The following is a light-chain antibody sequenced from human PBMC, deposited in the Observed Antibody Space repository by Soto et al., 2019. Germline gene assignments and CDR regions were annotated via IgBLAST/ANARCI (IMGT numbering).Light chain of an antibody. V-gene: IGKV1D-13*01. Sequence: RAGQDISRALAWYQKRPGGPPKLLIYDASCLASGVPSRFSGSGAGTDLTLIISSLQTEDFADYYCQHFNDPPPMTFGQGTRLEIK. CDR1: QDISRA. J-gene: IGKJ5*01. CDR2: DAS. CDR3: QHFNDPPPMT.